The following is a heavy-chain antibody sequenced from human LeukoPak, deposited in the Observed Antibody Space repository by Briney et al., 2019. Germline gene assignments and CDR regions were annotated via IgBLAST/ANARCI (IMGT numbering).Heavy chain of an antibody. V-gene: IGHV3-30*02. J-gene: IGHJ5*02. D-gene: IGHD2-2*01. Sequence: GGSLRLSCAASGFTFSRYGMHWVRQAPGKGLEWVAFIRYDGSNKYYADPVKGRFTISRDNSKNTLYLQMNSLRAEDTAVYYCAKLAKSGPVVPAATNWFDPWGQGTLVTVSS. CDR1: GFTFSRYG. CDR3: AKLAKSGPVVPAATNWFDP. CDR2: IRYDGSNK.